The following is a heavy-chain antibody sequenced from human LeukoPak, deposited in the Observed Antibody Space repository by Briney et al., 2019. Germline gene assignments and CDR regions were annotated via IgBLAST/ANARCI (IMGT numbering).Heavy chain of an antibody. J-gene: IGHJ3*02. D-gene: IGHD2/OR15-2a*01. Sequence: SETLSLTCTVSGGSISSSSYYWGWIRQPPGKGLEWIGSIYYSGSTYYNPSLKSRVTMSVDTSKNQFSLRLSSVTAADTAVYYCATNKVSTAGAYDIWGQGTMVIVSS. CDR2: IYYSGST. V-gene: IGHV4-39*07. CDR1: GGSISSSSYY. CDR3: ATNKVSTAGAYDI.